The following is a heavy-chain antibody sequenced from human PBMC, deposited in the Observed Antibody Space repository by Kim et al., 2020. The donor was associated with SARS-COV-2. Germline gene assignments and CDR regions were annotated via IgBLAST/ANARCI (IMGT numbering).Heavy chain of an antibody. V-gene: IGHV1-46*01. CDR1: GYTFTSYY. CDR3: ARDPRFWSRYYSYYYMDV. CDR2: INPSGGST. J-gene: IGHJ6*03. Sequence: ASVKVSCKASGYTFTSYYMHWVRQAPGQGLEWMGIINPSGGSTSYAQKFQGRVTMTRDTSTSTVYMELSSLRSEDTAVYYCARDPRFWSRYYSYYYMDVWGKGTTVTVSS. D-gene: IGHD3-3*01.